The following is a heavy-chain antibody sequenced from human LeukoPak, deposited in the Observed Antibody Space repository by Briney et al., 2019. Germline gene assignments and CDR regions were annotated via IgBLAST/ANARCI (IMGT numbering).Heavy chain of an antibody. J-gene: IGHJ4*02. D-gene: IGHD3-22*01. V-gene: IGHV4-34*01. Sequence: PSETLSLTCAVYGGSFSGYYWSWIRQPPGKGLEWIGEINHSGSTNYNPSLKSRVTISVDTSKNQFSLKLSSVTAADTAVYYCARAPYYYDSSGYGYWGQGTLVTVSS. CDR3: ARAPYYYDSSGYGY. CDR1: GGSFSGYY. CDR2: INHSGST.